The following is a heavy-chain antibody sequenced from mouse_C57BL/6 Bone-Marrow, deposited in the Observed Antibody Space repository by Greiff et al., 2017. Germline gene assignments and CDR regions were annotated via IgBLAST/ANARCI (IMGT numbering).Heavy chain of an antibody. Sequence: VQLQQSGAELARPGASVKLSCKASGYTFTSSGISWVKQRTGQGLEWIGEIYPRSGNTNYNEKFKGKATLTADKSSSTAYMELRSLTSEDSAVYFFADLKGEYYCRRWYFDVGGTGTAVTVTS. CDR1: GYTFTSSG. D-gene: IGHD1-1*01. CDR3: ADLKGEYYCRRWYFDV. J-gene: IGHJ1*03. CDR2: IYPRSGNT. V-gene: IGHV1-81*01.